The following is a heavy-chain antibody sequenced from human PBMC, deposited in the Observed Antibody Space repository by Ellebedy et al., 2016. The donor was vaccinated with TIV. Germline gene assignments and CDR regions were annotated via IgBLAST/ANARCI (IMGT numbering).Heavy chain of an antibody. CDR1: GFTFSSYA. CDR3: ARGGRWLQFGIDY. V-gene: IGHV3-30-3*01. D-gene: IGHD5-24*01. J-gene: IGHJ4*02. CDR2: ISYDGSNK. Sequence: GESLKISCAASGFTFSSYAMHWVRQAPGKGLEWVAVISYDGSNKYYADSVKGRFTISRDNSKNTLYLQMNSLRAEDTAVYYCARGGRWLQFGIDYWGQGTLVTVSS.